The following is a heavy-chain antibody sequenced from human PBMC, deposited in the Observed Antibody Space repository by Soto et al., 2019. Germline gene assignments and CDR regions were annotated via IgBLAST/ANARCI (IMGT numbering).Heavy chain of an antibody. V-gene: IGHV1-3*01. CDR3: ARGYYDFWSGYPSLDY. CDR1: GYTFTSYA. Sequence: GASVKVSCKASGYTFTSYAMHWVRQAPGQRLEWMGWINAGNGNTKYSQKFQGRVAITRDTSASTAYMELSSLRSEDTAVYYCARGYYDFWSGYPSLDYWGQGTLVTVSS. CDR2: INAGNGNT. J-gene: IGHJ4*02. D-gene: IGHD3-3*01.